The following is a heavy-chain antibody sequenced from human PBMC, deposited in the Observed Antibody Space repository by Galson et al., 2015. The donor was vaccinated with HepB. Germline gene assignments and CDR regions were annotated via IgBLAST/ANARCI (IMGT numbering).Heavy chain of an antibody. V-gene: IGHV3-15*07. CDR1: GFTFSNAW. J-gene: IGHJ3*02. CDR3: TTYYYDSDGEAFDI. CDR2: IKSKTDGGTT. D-gene: IGHD3-22*01. Sequence: SLRLSCAASGFTFSNAWMNWVRQAPGKGLEWVGRIKSKTDGGTTDYAAPVKGRFTISRDDSKNTLYLQMNSLKTEDTAVYYCTTYYYDSDGEAFDIWGQGTMVTVSS.